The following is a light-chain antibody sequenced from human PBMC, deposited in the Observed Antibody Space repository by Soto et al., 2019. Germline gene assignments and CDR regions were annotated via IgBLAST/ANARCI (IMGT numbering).Light chain of an antibody. CDR2: RAS. CDR1: QSVSSN. V-gene: IGKV3-15*01. J-gene: IGKJ1*01. CDR3: HQYNNWPRT. Sequence: EIVMTQSPATLSVSPGERATLSCRASQSVSSNLAWYQQKPGQAPRLLIYRASTRATGIPARFSGSGSGTEFTLTISSLQSEDFAAYYCHQYNNWPRTFGQGTKVEIK.